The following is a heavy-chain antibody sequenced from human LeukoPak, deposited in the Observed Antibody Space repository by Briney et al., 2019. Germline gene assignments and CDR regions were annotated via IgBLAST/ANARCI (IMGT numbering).Heavy chain of an antibody. D-gene: IGHD6-19*01. CDR1: IGSVSSSRAF. V-gene: IGHV4-39*01. J-gene: IGHJ4*02. CDR2: VYYSGSP. CDR3: ARHSAYSGGWGNPNFAC. Sequence: SETLSLLCTVSIGSVSSSRAFWGRVPPPPGRVLEWIGGVYYSGSPYWHPSLKSRITIAEDTSKNQFPLRLSSVTAADTALYYCARHSAYSGGWGNPNFACWGQGTLVTVSS.